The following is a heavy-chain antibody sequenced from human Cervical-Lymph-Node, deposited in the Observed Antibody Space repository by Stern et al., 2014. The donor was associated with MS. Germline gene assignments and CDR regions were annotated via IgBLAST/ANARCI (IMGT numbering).Heavy chain of an antibody. Sequence: VQLVQSGGGLVKPGGSLRLSCAVSGFTFSNYWMHWVRQAPGQGLVWVSRIINGGGASTYADSVRGRFTTSRDNAKNMLYREMNRLGPEDTDVYYCARDAPHRRLDYWGQGTLVSVSS. CDR1: GFTFSNYW. CDR2: IINGGGAS. J-gene: IGHJ4*02. V-gene: IGHV3-74*01. CDR3: ARDAPHRRLDY.